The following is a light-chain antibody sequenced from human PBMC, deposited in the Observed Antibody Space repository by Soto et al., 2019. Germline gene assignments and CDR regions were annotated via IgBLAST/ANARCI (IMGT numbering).Light chain of an antibody. V-gene: IGLV2-8*01. CDR3: SSYAGSNNLL. CDR2: EVN. Sequence: QSALTQPPSASGSPGQSVAISYTGTSSDVGGYNFVSWYQQHPGKAPKLMIYEVNKRPSGVPDRFSGPKSGNTASLTVSGLQAEDEADYYCSSYAGSNNLLFGGGTKLTVL. CDR1: SSDVGGYNF. J-gene: IGLJ2*01.